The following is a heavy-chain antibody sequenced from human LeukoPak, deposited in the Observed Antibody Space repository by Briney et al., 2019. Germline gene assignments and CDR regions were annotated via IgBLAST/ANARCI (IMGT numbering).Heavy chain of an antibody. V-gene: IGHV1-58*02. CDR2: IVGGSSNT. CDR3: SAVPHKCSYGHGWGDH. Sequence: SVKVSCTASGFTFTSSSMHWVRQAPGQGLEWVPCIVGGSSNTNYAQKFQERFTISRDKSKSTPYLELNSLRAEDMAVYYCSAVPHKCSYGHGWGDHWGEGTLVPV. J-gene: IGHJ4*02. D-gene: IGHD5-18*01. CDR1: GFTFTSSS.